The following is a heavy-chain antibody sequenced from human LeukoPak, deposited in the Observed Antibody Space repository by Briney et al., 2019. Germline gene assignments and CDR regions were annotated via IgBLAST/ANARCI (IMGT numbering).Heavy chain of an antibody. CDR2: ISSSSSYI. Sequence: GGSLRLSCAASGFTFSSYSMNWVRQAPGKGLEWVSSISSSSSYIYYADSVKGRFTISRDNAKNSPYLQMNSLRAEDTAVYYCAKIAAAGNFDYWGQGTLVTVSS. J-gene: IGHJ4*02. CDR3: AKIAAAGNFDY. CDR1: GFTFSSYS. V-gene: IGHV3-21*04. D-gene: IGHD6-13*01.